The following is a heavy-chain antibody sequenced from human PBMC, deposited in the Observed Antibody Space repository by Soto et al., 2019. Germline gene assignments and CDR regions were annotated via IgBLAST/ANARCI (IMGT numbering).Heavy chain of an antibody. CDR3: ARDHVDTAMVTYGMDV. D-gene: IGHD5-18*01. Sequence: ASVKVSCKASGYTFTSYYMHWVRQAPGQGLEWMGIINPSGGSTSYAQKFQGRVTMTRDTSTSTVYMELSSLRSEDTAVYYCARDHVDTAMVTYGMDVWGQGTTVTVSS. CDR2: INPSGGST. J-gene: IGHJ6*02. CDR1: GYTFTSYY. V-gene: IGHV1-46*01.